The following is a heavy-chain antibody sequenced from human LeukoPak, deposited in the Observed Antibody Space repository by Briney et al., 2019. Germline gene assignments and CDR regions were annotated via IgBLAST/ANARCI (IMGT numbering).Heavy chain of an antibody. Sequence: PGGSLRLSCAASGFTFSDYYMSWIRQAPGKGLEWVSYISSSGSYTIYADSVKGRFTISRDNTKNSLYLQMSRLRAEDTAVYYCARDNYVSSNSNWFDPWGQGTQVTVSS. CDR2: ISSSGSYT. D-gene: IGHD3-22*01. V-gene: IGHV3-11*06. CDR3: ARDNYVSSNSNWFDP. J-gene: IGHJ5*02. CDR1: GFTFSDYY.